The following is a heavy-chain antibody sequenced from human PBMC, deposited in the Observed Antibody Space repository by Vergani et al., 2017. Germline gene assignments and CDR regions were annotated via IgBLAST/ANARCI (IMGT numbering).Heavy chain of an antibody. CDR3: ARDAITNYGSDDY. V-gene: IGHV3-48*03. J-gene: IGHJ4*02. Sequence: EVQLVESGGGLVQPGGSLRLSCAASGFTFSSYEMNWVRQAPGKGLEWVSYISSSSSYIYYADSVKGRFTISRDNAKNSLYLQMNSLRAEDTAVYYCARDAITNYGSDDYWGQGTLVTVSS. CDR2: ISSSSSYI. D-gene: IGHD3-10*01. CDR1: GFTFSSYE.